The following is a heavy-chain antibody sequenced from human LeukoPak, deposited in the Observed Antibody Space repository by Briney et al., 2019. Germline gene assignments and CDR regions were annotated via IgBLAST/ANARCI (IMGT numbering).Heavy chain of an antibody. CDR3: ARDRSTSSPH. CDR2: IYYSGST. CDR1: GGSISSSSYY. V-gene: IGHV4-39*07. J-gene: IGHJ4*02. Sequence: SETLSLTCTVSGGSISSSSYYWGWIRQPPGKGLEWIGSIYYSGSTYYNPSLKSRVTISVDTSKNQFSLKLSSVTAADTAVYYCARDRSTSSPHWGQGTLVTVSS. D-gene: IGHD2-2*01.